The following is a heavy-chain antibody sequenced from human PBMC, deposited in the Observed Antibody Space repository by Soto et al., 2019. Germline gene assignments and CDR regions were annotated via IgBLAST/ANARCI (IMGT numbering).Heavy chain of an antibody. Sequence: QLQLQESGSGLVKPSQTLSLTCAVSGGSISSGGYSWSWIRQPPGKGLEWIGYIYHSGSTYYHPSLKRRVTISVDRSKNQFSLKLSSVTAADTAVDYCAGGIAARPVGYWGQGTLVTVSS. J-gene: IGHJ4*02. V-gene: IGHV4-30-2*01. CDR2: IYHSGST. CDR1: GGSISSGGYS. CDR3: AGGIAARPVGY. D-gene: IGHD6-6*01.